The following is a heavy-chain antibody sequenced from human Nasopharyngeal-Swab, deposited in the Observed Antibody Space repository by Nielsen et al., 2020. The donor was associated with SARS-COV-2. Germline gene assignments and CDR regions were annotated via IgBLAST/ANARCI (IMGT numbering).Heavy chain of an antibody. CDR2: ISGSGGSI. J-gene: IGHJ4*02. D-gene: IGHD3-22*01. Sequence: GGSLRLSCAASGFTFSSYAMSWVRQAPGKGLEWVSAISGSGGSIYYADSVKGRFTISRDNAKNSLYLQMNSLRAEDTAVYYCARDQIPSYYYDSSGPNQIDYWGQGTLVTVSS. CDR3: ARDQIPSYYYDSSGPNQIDY. CDR1: GFTFSSYA. V-gene: IGHV3-23*01.